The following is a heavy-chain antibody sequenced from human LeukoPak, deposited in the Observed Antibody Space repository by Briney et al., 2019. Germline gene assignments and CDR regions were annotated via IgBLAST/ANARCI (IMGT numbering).Heavy chain of an antibody. V-gene: IGHV3-53*01. Sequence: GGSLRLSCAASGFTFSNYWMSWVRQAPGKGLEWVSVIYSGGSTYYADSVKGRFTISRDNSKNTLYLQMNSLRAEDTAVYYCARDPTYYYDSSGPSRGDYWGQGTLVTVSS. CDR3: ARDPTYYYDSSGPSRGDY. D-gene: IGHD3-22*01. J-gene: IGHJ4*02. CDR2: IYSGGST. CDR1: GFTFSNYW.